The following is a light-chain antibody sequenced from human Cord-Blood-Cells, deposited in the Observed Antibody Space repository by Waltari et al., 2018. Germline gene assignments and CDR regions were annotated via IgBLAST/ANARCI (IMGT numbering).Light chain of an antibody. V-gene: IGKV1-39*01. J-gene: IGKJ5*01. CDR2: AAS. Sequence: DIQMTHSPSSLSSSVGDRVTITCRASQSISSYLNWYQQKPGKAPKLLIYAASSLQSGVPSRFSGSGSGTDFTLTISSLQPEDFATYYCQQSYSTFSITFGQGTRLESK. CDR1: QSISSY. CDR3: QQSYSTFSIT.